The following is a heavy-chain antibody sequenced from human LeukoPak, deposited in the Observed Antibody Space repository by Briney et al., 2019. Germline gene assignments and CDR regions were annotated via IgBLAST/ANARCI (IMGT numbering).Heavy chain of an antibody. CDR1: GGSISSSSYY. V-gene: IGHV4-39*01. J-gene: IGHJ5*02. Sequence: PSETLSLTCTVPGGSISSSSYYWGWIRQPPGKGLEWIGSIYYSGSTYYNPSLKSRVTISVDTSKNQFSLKLSSVTAADTAVYYCARQQRDSSGWYGLAKLVGWFDPWGQGTLVTVSS. CDR2: IYYSGST. D-gene: IGHD6-19*01. CDR3: ARQQRDSSGWYGLAKLVGWFDP.